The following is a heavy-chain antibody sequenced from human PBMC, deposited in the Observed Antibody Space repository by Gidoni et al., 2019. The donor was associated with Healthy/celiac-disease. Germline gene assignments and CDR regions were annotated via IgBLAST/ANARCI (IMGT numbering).Heavy chain of an antibody. CDR1: GGYISSSSYY. CDR3: ARRRITGTTMGYYYYYMDV. V-gene: IGHV4-39*01. J-gene: IGHJ6*03. Sequence: QLQLQESGPGLVKPSETLSLTCTVSGGYISSSSYYWGWIRQPPGKGLEWIGSIYYSGSTYYNPSLKSRVTISVDTSKNQFSLKLSSVTAADTAVYYCARRRITGTTMGYYYYYMDVWGKGTTVTVS. D-gene: IGHD1-7*01. CDR2: IYYSGST.